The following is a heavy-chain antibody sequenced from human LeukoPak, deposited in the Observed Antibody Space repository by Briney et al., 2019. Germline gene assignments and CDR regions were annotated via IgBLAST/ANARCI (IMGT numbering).Heavy chain of an antibody. CDR3: ARHQLAVAATFDC. D-gene: IGHD6-19*01. J-gene: IGHJ4*02. V-gene: IGHV3-7*05. Sequence: GGSLRLSCAASGFTFSSYWMTWVRQAPGKGLEWVAKINQDGSEKYHVDSVKGRFTISRDNAKNSLYLQMNSLRAEDTAVYYCARHQLAVAATFDCWGQGTLVTVSS. CDR2: INQDGSEK. CDR1: GFTFSSYW.